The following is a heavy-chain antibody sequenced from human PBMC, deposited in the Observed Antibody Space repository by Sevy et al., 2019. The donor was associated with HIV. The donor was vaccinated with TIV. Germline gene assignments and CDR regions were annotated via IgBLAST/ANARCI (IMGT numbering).Heavy chain of an antibody. CDR3: TKNTAAAGVGGFDY. V-gene: IGHV3-30*02. CDR1: GFIFSDYG. Sequence: GGSLRLSCTASGFIFSDYGMHWVRQAPGKGLDWVAFIWYDGTDTYYADSVKGRFTISRDNSGKKLFLQMNSLRPEDTAFYYCTKNTAAAGVGGFDYWGRGTMVTVSS. D-gene: IGHD6-13*01. J-gene: IGHJ4*02. CDR2: IWYDGTDT.